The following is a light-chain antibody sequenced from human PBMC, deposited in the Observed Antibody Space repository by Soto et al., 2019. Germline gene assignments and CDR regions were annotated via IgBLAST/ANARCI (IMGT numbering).Light chain of an antibody. Sequence: GDRVTITCRASQSISSWLAWYQQKPGKAPKLLIYDASSLESGVPSRFSGSGSGTDFTLTISSLQPEDFATYYCQQSYSTPQTFGQGTKVDIK. CDR1: QSISSW. CDR3: QQSYSTPQT. CDR2: DAS. J-gene: IGKJ1*01. V-gene: IGKV1-39*01.